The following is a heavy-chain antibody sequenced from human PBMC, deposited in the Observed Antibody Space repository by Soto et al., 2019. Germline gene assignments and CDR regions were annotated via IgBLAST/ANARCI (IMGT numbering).Heavy chain of an antibody. CDR2: IIPILGIA. CDR1: GGTFSSYT. CDR3: AREKGYYGSGSYYNE. Sequence: QVQLVQSGAEVKKPGSSAKVSCKASGGTFSSYTISWVRQAPGQGLEWMGRIIPILGIANYAQKFQGRVTITADKSTSTAYMELSSLRSEDTAVYYCAREKGYYGSGSYYNEWGQGTLVTVSS. V-gene: IGHV1-69*08. J-gene: IGHJ4*02. D-gene: IGHD3-10*01.